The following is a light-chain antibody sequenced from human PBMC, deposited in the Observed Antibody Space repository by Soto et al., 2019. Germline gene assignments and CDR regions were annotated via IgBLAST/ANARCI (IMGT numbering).Light chain of an antibody. Sequence: EIVMTHSPATLSVSPGERATLSCRASQSVRDNLAWYQQKPGQAPRLLIYGASTRATGIPARFSGSGSGTEFTLTINSLQSEDFDLYFCQRSNTWPYTLGQGTKLEIK. CDR3: QRSNTWPYT. CDR1: QSVRDN. J-gene: IGKJ2*01. V-gene: IGKV3-15*01. CDR2: GAS.